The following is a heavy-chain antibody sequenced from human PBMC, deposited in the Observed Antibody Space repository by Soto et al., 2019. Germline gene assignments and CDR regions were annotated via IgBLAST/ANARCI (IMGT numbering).Heavy chain of an antibody. Sequence: SETLSLPRTFSGGSLSRGVYYWGWFRQPPGKGLVVIGEIYYSGSTYFTPPRKSRVTITVNTSNNQSSLKLTSVTAADTAVYYCATDGPYYYYGMDLWGQGTTVTVSS. J-gene: IGHJ6*02. CDR1: GGSLSRGVYY. CDR3: ATDGPYYYYGMDL. V-gene: IGHV4-30-4*01. CDR2: IYYSGST.